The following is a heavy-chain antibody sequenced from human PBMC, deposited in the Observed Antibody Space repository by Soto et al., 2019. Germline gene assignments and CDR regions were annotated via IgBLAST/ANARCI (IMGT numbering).Heavy chain of an antibody. V-gene: IGHV4-34*01. Sequence: PSETLSLTCAVYGGSFSGYYWSWIRQPPGKGQEWIGEINHSGSTNYNPSLKSRVTISVDTSKNQFALKLSSVTAADRAVYYFARGRAAHRRKNCFDLWGQGTLVTVSS. J-gene: IGHJ5*02. D-gene: IGHD6-6*01. CDR3: ARGRAAHRRKNCFDL. CDR2: INHSGST. CDR1: GGSFSGYY.